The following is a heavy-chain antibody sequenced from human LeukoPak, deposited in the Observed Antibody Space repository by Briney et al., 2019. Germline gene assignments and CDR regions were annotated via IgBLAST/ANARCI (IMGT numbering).Heavy chain of an antibody. J-gene: IGHJ4*02. V-gene: IGHV3-30*01. CDR1: GFTFSDFG. Sequence: GGSLRLSCAASGFTFSDFGMNWVRQAPGKGLEWVASISNGGTEFYADSVKGRSAISRDTSTNTLSLQMNSLRAEDTAVYFCARRTGDTRFCSRFSCFLPDYWGQGTLVIVSS. D-gene: IGHD2-2*01. CDR2: ISNGGTE. CDR3: ARRTGDTRFCSRFSCFLPDY.